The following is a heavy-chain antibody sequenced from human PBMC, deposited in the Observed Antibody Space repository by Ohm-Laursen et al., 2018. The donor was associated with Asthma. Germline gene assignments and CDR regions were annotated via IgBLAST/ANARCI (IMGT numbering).Heavy chain of an antibody. CDR1: GYTFSRYS. Sequence: SLRLSCAASGYTFSRYSIHWVRQIPGKGLEWVALISYDGSNKYYADSVKGRCTISRDNSMDTLYLQMNSLRTEDTAVYYCARHNWNYLDYWGQGTLVTASS. CDR2: ISYDGSNK. CDR3: ARHNWNYLDY. V-gene: IGHV3-30*03. D-gene: IGHD1-7*01. J-gene: IGHJ4*02.